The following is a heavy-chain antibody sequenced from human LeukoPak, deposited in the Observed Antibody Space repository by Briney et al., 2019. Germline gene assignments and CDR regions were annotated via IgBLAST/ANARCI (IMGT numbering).Heavy chain of an antibody. Sequence: SQTLSLTCTVSGGSISSADYYWSWIRQPPGKGLEWIGYIYYSGSTNYNPSLKSRVTISVDTSKNQFSLKLSSVTAADTPVYYCPSSSGGDCYSSGAFDIWGQGTMVTVSS. CDR3: PSSSGGDCYSSGAFDI. CDR2: IYYSGST. CDR1: GGSISSADYY. D-gene: IGHD2-21*01. V-gene: IGHV4-30-4*08. J-gene: IGHJ3*02.